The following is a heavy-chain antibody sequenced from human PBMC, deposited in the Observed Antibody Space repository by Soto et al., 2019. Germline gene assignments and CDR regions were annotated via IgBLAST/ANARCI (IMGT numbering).Heavy chain of an antibody. CDR1: GYTFTSYG. V-gene: IGHV1-18*01. D-gene: IGHD3-10*01. Sequence: ASVKVSCKASGYTFTSYGISWVRQAPGQGLEWMGWISAYNGNTNYAQKLQGRVTMTTDTSTSTAYMELRSLRSDDTAVYYCASGPLGFCRPPSAYYYYGMDVWGQGTTVTVSS. CDR2: ISAYNGNT. J-gene: IGHJ6*02. CDR3: ASGPLGFCRPPSAYYYYGMDV.